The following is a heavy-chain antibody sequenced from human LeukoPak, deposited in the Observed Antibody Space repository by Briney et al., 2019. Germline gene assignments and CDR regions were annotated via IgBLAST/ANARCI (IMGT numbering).Heavy chain of an antibody. CDR2: ISSSSSTI. Sequence: PGGSLRLSCAASGFTFSSYSMNWVRQAPGKGLEWVSYISSSSSTIYYADSVKGRFTISRDNAKNTLYLQMNSLRAEDTAVYYCARDIMGNWHFDLWGRGTLVTVSS. CDR1: GFTFSSYS. CDR3: ARDIMGNWHFDL. J-gene: IGHJ2*01. V-gene: IGHV3-48*04. D-gene: IGHD3-16*01.